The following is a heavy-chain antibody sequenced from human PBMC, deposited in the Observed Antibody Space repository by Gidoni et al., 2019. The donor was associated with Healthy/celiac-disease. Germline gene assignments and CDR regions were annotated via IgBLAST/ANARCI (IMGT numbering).Heavy chain of an antibody. J-gene: IGHJ5*02. CDR3: ARGGDDYGWGSYRGGGWFDP. V-gene: IGHV4-30-2*01. CDR2: IYHSGGT. CDR1: GGSIISAGSS. D-gene: IGHD3-16*02. Sequence: QLQLQESGSGLVKPSQTLSLTRALPGGSIISAGSSWRWIRQPPGKGLEWIGYIYHSGGTYYNPSLKSRVTVSVDRSKNLFSLKLSSVTAADTAVYYCARGGDDYGWGSYRGGGWFDPWGQGTLVTVSS.